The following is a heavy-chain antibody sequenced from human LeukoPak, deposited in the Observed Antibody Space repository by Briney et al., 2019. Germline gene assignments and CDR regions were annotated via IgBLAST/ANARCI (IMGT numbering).Heavy chain of an antibody. J-gene: IGHJ4*02. Sequence: SETLSLTCGVSGYSISSGYYWGWIRPPPGKGLEWIGSIHHRGTTYYNPSLKSRVTISVDTSKNQFSLKLSSVTAADTAVYYCARRGDDFWSGYHIYYWGQGTLVTVSS. D-gene: IGHD3-3*01. CDR3: ARRGDDFWSGYHIYY. V-gene: IGHV4-38-2*01. CDR2: IHHRGTT. CDR1: GYSISSGYY.